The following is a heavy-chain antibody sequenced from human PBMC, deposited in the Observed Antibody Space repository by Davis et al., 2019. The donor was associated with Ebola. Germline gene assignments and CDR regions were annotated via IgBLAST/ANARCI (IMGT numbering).Heavy chain of an antibody. D-gene: IGHD3-10*01. CDR3: ARQASDPVRPLWVRDLPGGMDV. J-gene: IGHJ6*02. V-gene: IGHV4-39*01. Sequence: PSETLSLTCTVSGGSISSIGYSWGWIRQPPGKGLEWIATINYSGSTYYNSSLKSRVTISADTSKNQFSLKLSSVTAADTAVYYCARQASDPVRPLWVRDLPGGMDVWGQGTTVTVSS. CDR1: GGSISSIGYS. CDR2: INYSGST.